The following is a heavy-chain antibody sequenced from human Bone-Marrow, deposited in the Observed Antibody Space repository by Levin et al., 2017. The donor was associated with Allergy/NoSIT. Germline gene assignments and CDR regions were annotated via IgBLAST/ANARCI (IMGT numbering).Heavy chain of an antibody. Sequence: GGSLRLSCAVSGFTFSDHYMDWVRQAPEKGLEWLGRSRNKANGYTTEYAASVNGRFTVSRDDSKNSLYLQMNSLQTEDTAVYYCARGGHCGGGTCYSDYFDYWGQGTLVTVSS. CDR3: ARGGHCGGGTCYSDYFDY. CDR2: SRNKANGYTT. V-gene: IGHV3-72*01. J-gene: IGHJ4*02. CDR1: GFTFSDHY. D-gene: IGHD2-15*01.